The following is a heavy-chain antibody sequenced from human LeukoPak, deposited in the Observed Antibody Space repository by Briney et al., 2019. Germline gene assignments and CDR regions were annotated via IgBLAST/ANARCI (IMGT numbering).Heavy chain of an antibody. CDR3: ARDDRSPARPPYAFDI. CDR2: IYYSGST. D-gene: IGHD1-14*01. V-gene: IGHV4-38-2*02. Sequence: PSETLSLTCTVSGYSISSGYYWGWIRQPPGKGLEWIGSIYYSGSTYCNPSLKSRVTMSVDMSKNQFSLKLSSVTAADTAVYYCARDDRSPARPPYAFDIWSQGTMVTVSS. CDR1: GYSISSGYY. J-gene: IGHJ3*02.